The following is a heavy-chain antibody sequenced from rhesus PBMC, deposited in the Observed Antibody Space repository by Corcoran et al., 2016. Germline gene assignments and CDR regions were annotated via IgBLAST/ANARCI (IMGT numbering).Heavy chain of an antibody. D-gene: IGHD7-45*01. V-gene: IGHV4-160*01. CDR1: GGSISSNY. J-gene: IGHJ4*01. CDR2: NYGSGGSN. CDR3: ARVPNWGSVRPYYFDY. Sequence: QVQLQESGPGLVKPSETLSLTCAVSGGSISSNYWSWIRQAPGKGLEWIGRNYGSGGSNHYNPSLKSQVTLSTDTSKNQFSLRLRSVTAANTAVYYCARVPNWGSVRPYYFDYWGQGVLVTVSS.